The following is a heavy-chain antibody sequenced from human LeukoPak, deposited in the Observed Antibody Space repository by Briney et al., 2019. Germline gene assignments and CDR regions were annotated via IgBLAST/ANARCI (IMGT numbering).Heavy chain of an antibody. J-gene: IGHJ3*02. CDR2: IIATGGRT. CDR1: GFTFSSYA. CDR3: TGEAALDAFDI. D-gene: IGHD6-6*01. Sequence: PGGSLRLSCAASGFTFSSYAMSWVRQAPGKGLEWVSNIIATGGRTFYADSVKGRFTLSRDTSKNTLNLQMNSLGAEDTAVYFCTGEAALDAFDIWGQGTMVTVAS. V-gene: IGHV3-23*01.